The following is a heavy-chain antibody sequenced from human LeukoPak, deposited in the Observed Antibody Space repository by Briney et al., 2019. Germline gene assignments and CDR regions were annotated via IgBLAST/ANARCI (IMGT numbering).Heavy chain of an antibody. Sequence: GGSLRLSCAASGFTFDDYGMSWVRQAPGKGLEWVSAINWNGGSTGYADSVKGRFTISRDNAKNSLYLQMNSLRAEDTALYYCARHHHYYDSSGYPQFDPWGQGTLVTVSS. J-gene: IGHJ5*02. CDR3: ARHHHYYDSSGYPQFDP. CDR2: INWNGGST. D-gene: IGHD3-22*01. V-gene: IGHV3-20*04. CDR1: GFTFDDYG.